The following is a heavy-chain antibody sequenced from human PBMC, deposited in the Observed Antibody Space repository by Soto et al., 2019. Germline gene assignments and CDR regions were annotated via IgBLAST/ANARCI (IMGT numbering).Heavy chain of an antibody. CDR2: ISASGGSA. CDR1: GFTFSTYA. J-gene: IGHJ4*02. CDR3: AKAYSSGWYYFDY. Sequence: PGGSLRLSCAASGFTFSTYAMSWVRQAPGKGLEWVSVISASGGSANYADSVMGRFTISRDNSQNTLFLQMNSLRADDTAVYYCAKAYSSGWYYFDYWGQGTPVTVSS. V-gene: IGHV3-23*01. D-gene: IGHD6-19*01.